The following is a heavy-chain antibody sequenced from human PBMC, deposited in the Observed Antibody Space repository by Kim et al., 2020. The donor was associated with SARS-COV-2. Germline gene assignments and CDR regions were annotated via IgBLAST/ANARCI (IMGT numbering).Heavy chain of an antibody. CDR3: ARDRRGFNPYYGMDV. Sequence: GGSLRLSCAASGFTFSSYAMSWVRQAPGKGLEWFSGISGNGESTYYADSVKGRFTISRDTSKSTLYLQMNSLRAEDTAVYYCARDRRGFNPYYGMDVWGQGTTVIVSS. CDR2: ISGNGEST. CDR1: GFTFSSYA. V-gene: IGHV3-23*01. J-gene: IGHJ6*02. D-gene: IGHD3-10*01.